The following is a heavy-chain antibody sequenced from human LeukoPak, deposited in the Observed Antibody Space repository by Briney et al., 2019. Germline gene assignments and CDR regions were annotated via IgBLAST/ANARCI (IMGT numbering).Heavy chain of an antibody. Sequence: PGGSLRLSCAASGFTLSNAWMSWVRQARGKGLECVGRIKSKTDGGTTDYDELVKGRFTISRDDSKNTLYLQMNRLKTDDTAVYYCITGPFMVRGVIIGYGGQGTRVTVSS. CDR3: ITGPFMVRGVIIGY. J-gene: IGHJ4*02. V-gene: IGHV3-15*01. CDR1: GFTLSNAW. D-gene: IGHD3-10*01. CDR2: IKSKTDGGTT.